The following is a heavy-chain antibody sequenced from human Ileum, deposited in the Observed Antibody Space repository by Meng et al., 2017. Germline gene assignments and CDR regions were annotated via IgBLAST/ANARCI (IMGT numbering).Heavy chain of an antibody. CDR1: WDSLXXXSAT. CDR2: TYYRSKWYN. CDR3: AREAHLAAFGH. Sequence: QEQLHQSXPGVXXPSXPLTPXXAISWDSLXXXSATWNWVRQSPSRGLEWMGRTYYRSKWYNDYALSVNSRITVNPDTSKNQISLQLNSVTPDDTAVYYCAREAHLAAFGHWGQGTLXTVSS. J-gene: IGHJ4*02. D-gene: IGHD6-25*01. V-gene: IGHV6-1*01.